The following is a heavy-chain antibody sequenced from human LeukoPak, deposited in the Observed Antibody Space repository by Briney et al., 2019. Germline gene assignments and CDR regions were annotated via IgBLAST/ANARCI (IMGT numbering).Heavy chain of an antibody. Sequence: SETLSLTCTVSGGSISSYYWSWIRQPPGKGLEWIGYIYYSGSTNYNPSLKSRVTISVDTSKNQFSLKLSSVTAADTAVYYCARDRKVHYYDSFSVDWGQGTLVTVSS. V-gene: IGHV4-59*01. CDR3: ARDRKVHYYDSFSVD. CDR1: GGSISSYY. CDR2: IYYSGST. J-gene: IGHJ4*02. D-gene: IGHD3-22*01.